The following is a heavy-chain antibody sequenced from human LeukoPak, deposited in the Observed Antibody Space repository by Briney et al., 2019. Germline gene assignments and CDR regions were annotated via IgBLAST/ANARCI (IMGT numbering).Heavy chain of an antibody. J-gene: IGHJ4*02. CDR2: IKGDERST. V-gene: IGHV3-74*01. CDR3: VRGQLWSYYHDY. D-gene: IGHD5-18*01. Sequence: PGGSLRLSCAASGFTFSSYWLHWVRQAPGKGLVWVSRIKGDERSTNYADSVKGRFTISRDNAKNTVYLEMNSLRAEDTAEYYCVRGQLWSYYHDYWGQGTLVTVSS. CDR1: GFTFSSYW.